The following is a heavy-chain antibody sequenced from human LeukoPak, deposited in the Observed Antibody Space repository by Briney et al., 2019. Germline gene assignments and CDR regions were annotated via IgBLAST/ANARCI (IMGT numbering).Heavy chain of an antibody. J-gene: IGHJ4*02. V-gene: IGHV3-23*01. CDR1: GFTFSSYA. D-gene: IGHD3-16*01. Sequence: GGSLRLSCAASGFTFSSYAMSWVRQAPGKGLEWVSAISGSGGSTYYADSVKGRFTISRDNSKNTLYLQMNSLRAEDTAVYYCAKDLARITFGGADYWGQGTLVTVSS. CDR3: AKDLARITFGGADY. CDR2: ISGSGGST.